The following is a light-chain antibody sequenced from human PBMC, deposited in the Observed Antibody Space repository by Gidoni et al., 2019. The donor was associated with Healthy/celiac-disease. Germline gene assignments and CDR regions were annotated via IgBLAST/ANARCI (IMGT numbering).Light chain of an antibody. CDR1: PSVSSK. CDR2: GAS. J-gene: IGKJ2*01. Sequence: EIVMTQSPATLSVSPGERSTLSCRASPSVSSKLAWYQQKPGQAPRLLIYGASTRATGIPARFSGSGSGTEFTLTISSLQPEDFAVYYCQQYNNWPPYTFGQGTKLEIK. V-gene: IGKV3-15*01. CDR3: QQYNNWPPYT.